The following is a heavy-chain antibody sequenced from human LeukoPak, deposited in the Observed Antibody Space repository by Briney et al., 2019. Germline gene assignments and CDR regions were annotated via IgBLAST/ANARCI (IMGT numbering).Heavy chain of an antibody. J-gene: IGHJ4*02. CDR1: GFTFSSYS. Sequence: GGSLRLSCAASGFTFSSYSMNWVRQAPGKGLEWVSYISSSSSTIYYADSVKGRFTISRDNAKNTLYLQMNSLRAEDTALYYCATDGLTGTTDGTLESWGQGTLVTVSS. CDR2: ISSSSSTI. V-gene: IGHV3-48*04. CDR3: ATDGLTGTTDGTLES. D-gene: IGHD1-20*01.